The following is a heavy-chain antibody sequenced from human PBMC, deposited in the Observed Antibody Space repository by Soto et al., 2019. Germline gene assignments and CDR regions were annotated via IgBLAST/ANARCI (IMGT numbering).Heavy chain of an antibody. Sequence: QVQLVESGGGVVQPGRSLRLSCAVSGFTFSNYGMHWVRQAPGKGLEWVAVISNDGTKKYYADSVEGRFIISRDNSNNTLYLEMSSLRVVDTAVYYCAWGITSYYYYGMDVWGQGTSVTVS. J-gene: IGHJ6*02. CDR2: ISNDGTKK. CDR1: GFTFSNYG. D-gene: IGHD1-20*01. V-gene: IGHV3-30*03. CDR3: AWGITSYYYYGMDV.